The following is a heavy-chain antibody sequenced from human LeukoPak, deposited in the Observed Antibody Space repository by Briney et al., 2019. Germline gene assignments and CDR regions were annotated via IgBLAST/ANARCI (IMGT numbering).Heavy chain of an antibody. V-gene: IGHV3-49*04. Sequence: PGRSLRLSCTGSGFTFGDHAMSWVRQAPGKGLEWVGFIRSKAYRGTTEYAASVKGRFTISRDDSASIAYLQMNSLRTADTAVYYRARGPIQLWIHNAMDVWGQGTTVTVSS. CDR2: IRSKAYRGTT. J-gene: IGHJ6*02. CDR3: ARGPIQLWIHNAMDV. CDR1: GFTFGDHA. D-gene: IGHD5-18*01.